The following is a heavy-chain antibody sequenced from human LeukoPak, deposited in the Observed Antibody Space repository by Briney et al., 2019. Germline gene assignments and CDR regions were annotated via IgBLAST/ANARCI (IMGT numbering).Heavy chain of an antibody. Sequence: GGSLRLSCAASGFTFSSYDMHWVRQATGKGLEWVSAIGTAGDTYYPGSVKGRFTISRENAKNSLYLQMNSLRAGDTAVYYCARGIAAADREPDAFDIWGQGTMVTVSS. CDR1: GFTFSSYD. D-gene: IGHD6-13*01. J-gene: IGHJ3*02. CDR2: IGTAGDT. CDR3: ARGIAAADREPDAFDI. V-gene: IGHV3-13*04.